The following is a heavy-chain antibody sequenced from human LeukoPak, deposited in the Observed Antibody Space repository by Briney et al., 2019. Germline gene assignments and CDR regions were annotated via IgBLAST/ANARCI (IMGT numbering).Heavy chain of an antibody. CDR2: IIPIFGTA. J-gene: IGHJ6*03. CDR3: ARHGDFPFTRYYYYMDV. V-gene: IGHV1-69*05. D-gene: IGHD4-17*01. CDR1: GGTFSSYA. Sequence: SSVKVSCKASGGTFSSYAISWVRQAPGQGLEWMGGIIPIFGTANYAQKFQGRVTITTDESTSTAYMELSSLRSEDTAVYYCARHGDFPFTRYYYYMDVWGKGTTVTVSS.